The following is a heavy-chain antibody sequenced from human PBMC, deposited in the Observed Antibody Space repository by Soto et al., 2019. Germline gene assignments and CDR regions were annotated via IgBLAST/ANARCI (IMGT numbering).Heavy chain of an antibody. J-gene: IGHJ4*02. CDR2: IYYSGST. CDR3: AREGLGVATTLGVDY. CDR1: GGSISSGDYY. D-gene: IGHD5-12*01. V-gene: IGHV4-30-4*01. Sequence: QVQLQESGPGLVKPSQTLSLTCTVSGGSISSGDYYWSWIRQPPGKGLEWIGYIYYSGSTYYNPSLKSRVTISVDTSKHQFSLKLSSVTAADTAVYYCAREGLGVATTLGVDYWGQGTLVTVSS.